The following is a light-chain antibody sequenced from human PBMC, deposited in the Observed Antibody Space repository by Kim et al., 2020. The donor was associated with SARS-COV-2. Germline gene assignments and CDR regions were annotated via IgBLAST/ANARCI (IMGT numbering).Light chain of an antibody. V-gene: IGKV3-15*01. Sequence: SPGESTTITCRASQSKASSLAWYQQKPGQAPRLLIYGAATRATDIPARFSGSGSGTEFILTISRLQSEDFAVYYCQQYHNWPPWTFGQGTKVDIK. CDR1: QSKASS. CDR2: GAA. J-gene: IGKJ1*01. CDR3: QQYHNWPPWT.